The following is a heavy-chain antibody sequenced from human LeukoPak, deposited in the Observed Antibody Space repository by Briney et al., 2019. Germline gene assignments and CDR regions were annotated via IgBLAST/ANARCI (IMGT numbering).Heavy chain of an antibody. CDR3: VRDLLGSGSTTAYLYH. Sequence: PGGSLRLSCAASGFTFSDYSMNWVRQAPGKGLEWVSSISRRSRHVYYAGSVKGRFTISRDDARNSLYLQMNSLRAGDMAVYFCVRDLLGSGSTTAYLYHWGQGTLVTVSS. CDR1: GFTFSDYS. D-gene: IGHD3-10*01. J-gene: IGHJ1*01. V-gene: IGHV3-21*01. CDR2: ISRRSRHV.